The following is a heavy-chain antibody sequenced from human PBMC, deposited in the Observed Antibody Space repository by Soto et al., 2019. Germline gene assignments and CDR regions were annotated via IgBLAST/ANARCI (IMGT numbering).Heavy chain of an antibody. CDR1: GFTVSSNY. CDR2: IYSGGST. D-gene: IGHD2-2*01. Sequence: PGGSLRLSCAASGFTVSSNYMSWVRQAPGKGLEWVSVIYSGGSTYYADSVKGRFTISRDNSKNTLYLQMNSLRAEDTAVYYCARDPRSSTSRRHPRPYGMDVWGQGTTVTVSS. V-gene: IGHV3-53*01. J-gene: IGHJ6*02. CDR3: ARDPRSSTSRRHPRPYGMDV.